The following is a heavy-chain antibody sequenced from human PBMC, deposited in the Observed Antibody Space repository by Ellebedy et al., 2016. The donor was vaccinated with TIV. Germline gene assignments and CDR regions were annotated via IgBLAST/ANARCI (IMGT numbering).Heavy chain of an antibody. Sequence: GRFIISRDNTKNSLYLQMNSLRAEDTAVYYCARVTTLATGTGYYFDYWGQGTLVTVSS. V-gene: IGHV3-11*06. D-gene: IGHD4-17*01. J-gene: IGHJ4*02. CDR3: ARVTTLATGTGYYFDY.